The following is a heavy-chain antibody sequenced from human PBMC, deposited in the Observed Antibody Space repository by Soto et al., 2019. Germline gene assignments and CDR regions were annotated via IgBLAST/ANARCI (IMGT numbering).Heavy chain of an antibody. J-gene: IGHJ4*02. Sequence: GESLKTPCQSSGYTSANYWIVWVRQMPGKGLEWMGIIYPSDSTVKYSPSVQGQVTMSVDKSISTAYLQWSSLKASDTATHYCAHRPSGWYLLDYWGRGTLVTVSS. CDR1: GYTSANYW. D-gene: IGHD6-19*01. V-gene: IGHV5-51*01. CDR2: IYPSDSTV. CDR3: AHRPSGWYLLDY.